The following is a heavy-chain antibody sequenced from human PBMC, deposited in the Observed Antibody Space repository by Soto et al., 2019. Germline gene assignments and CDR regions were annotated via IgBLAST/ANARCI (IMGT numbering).Heavy chain of an antibody. CDR2: IYYSGST. CDR1: GGSISSYY. J-gene: IGHJ6*02. D-gene: IGHD6-13*01. V-gene: IGHV4-59*01. CDR3: ASSNIAAAGFYYYALDV. Sequence: SETLPLTCTVSGGSISSYYWSWIRQPPGKGLEWIGYIYYSGSTNYNPSLKSRVTISVDTSKNQFSLKLSSVTAADTAVYYCASSNIAAAGFYYYALDVWGRGTTVTVSS.